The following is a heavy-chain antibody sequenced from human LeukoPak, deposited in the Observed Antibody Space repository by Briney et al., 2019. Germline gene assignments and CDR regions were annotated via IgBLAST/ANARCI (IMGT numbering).Heavy chain of an antibody. Sequence: ASVKVSCKASGYTFTSYDINWVRQATGQGLEWMGWMNPNSGNTGYAQKFQGRVTMTRNTPISTAYMELSSLRSEDTAVYYCASFRTTGTTYYGMDVWGQGTTVTVSS. CDR2: MNPNSGNT. J-gene: IGHJ6*02. CDR3: ASFRTTGTTYYGMDV. D-gene: IGHD1-1*01. CDR1: GYTFTSYD. V-gene: IGHV1-8*01.